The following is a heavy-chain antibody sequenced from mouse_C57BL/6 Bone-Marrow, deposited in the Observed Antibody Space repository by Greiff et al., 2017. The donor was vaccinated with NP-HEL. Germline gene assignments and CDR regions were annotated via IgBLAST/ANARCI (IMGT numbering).Heavy chain of an antibody. CDR3: ARGRLRRGYAMDY. CDR1: GYAFTNYL. Sequence: VQLQQSGAELVRPGTSVKVSCKASGYAFTNYLIEWVKQRPGQGLEWIGVINPGSGGTNYNEKFKGKATLTADKSSSTAYMQLSSLTSEDSAVYFCARGRLRRGYAMDYWGQGTSVTVSS. CDR2: INPGSGGT. V-gene: IGHV1-54*01. J-gene: IGHJ4*01. D-gene: IGHD2-4*01.